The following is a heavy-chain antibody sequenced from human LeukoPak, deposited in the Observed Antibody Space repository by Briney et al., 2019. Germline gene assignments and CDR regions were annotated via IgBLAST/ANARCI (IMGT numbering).Heavy chain of an antibody. CDR1: GGSISTYY. CDR3: ARYSGTHSRNFDC. V-gene: IGHV4-4*07. CDR2: IHVSGTT. Sequence: SETLSLTCTVSGGSISTYYWSWIRQPAGKGLEWIRRIHVSGTTYTNPSLKTRVTMSVDTSKNQFSLKLTSVTAADTAVYYCARYSGTHSRNFDCWGQGTLVTVSS. D-gene: IGHD1-26*01. J-gene: IGHJ4*02.